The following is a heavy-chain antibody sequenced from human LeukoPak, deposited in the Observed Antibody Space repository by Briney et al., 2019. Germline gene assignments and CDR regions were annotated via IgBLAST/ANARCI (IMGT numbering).Heavy chain of an antibody. J-gene: IGHJ5*01. CDR3: ARLYGDDS. CDR2: ISYDGSNK. V-gene: IGHV3-30*04. Sequence: GGSLRLSCAASGFTFSSYAMHWVRQAPGKGLEWVAVISYDGSNKYYADSVKGRFTISRDNSKNTLYLQMNSLRAEDTAVYYCARLYGDDSWGQETLVTVSS. D-gene: IGHD4-17*01. CDR1: GFTFSSYA.